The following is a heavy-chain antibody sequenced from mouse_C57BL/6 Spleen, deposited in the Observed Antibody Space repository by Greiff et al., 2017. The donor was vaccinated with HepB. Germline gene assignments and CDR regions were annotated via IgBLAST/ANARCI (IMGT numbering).Heavy chain of an antibody. J-gene: IGHJ1*03. V-gene: IGHV5-9-1*02. D-gene: IGHD2-4*01. CDR2: ISSGGDYI. CDR3: TRVYYDTPYWYFDV. CDR1: GFTFSSYA. Sequence: EVKLEESGEGLVKPGGSLKLSCAASGFTFSSYAMSWVRQTPEKRLEWVAYISSGGDYIYYADTVKGRFTISRDNARNTLYLQMSSLKSEDTAMYYCTRVYYDTPYWYFDVWGTGTTVTVSS.